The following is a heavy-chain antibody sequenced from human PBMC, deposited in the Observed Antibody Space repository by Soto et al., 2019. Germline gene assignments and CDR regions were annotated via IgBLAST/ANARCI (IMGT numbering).Heavy chain of an antibody. CDR3: AREATPYYYHGMDV. CDR2: ISYDGSNK. Sequence: PGGSLRLSCAASGFTFSSYALHWVRQAPGKGLEWVAVISYDGSNKYYADSVEGRFTISRDNSKNTLYLQVNSLRAEDTAVYYCAREATPYYYHGMDVWGQGTTVTVSS. CDR1: GFTFSSYA. J-gene: IGHJ6*02. D-gene: IGHD2-15*01. V-gene: IGHV3-30-3*01.